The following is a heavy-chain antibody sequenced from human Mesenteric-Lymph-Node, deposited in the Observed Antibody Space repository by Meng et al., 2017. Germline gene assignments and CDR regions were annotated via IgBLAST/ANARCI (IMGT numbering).Heavy chain of an antibody. CDR3: ARVRGTTLYDSYLDY. CDR2: IRKKVNGYST. J-gene: IGHJ4*02. CDR1: GFIFSDHY. V-gene: IGHV3-72*01. Sequence: GESLKISCADSGFIFSDHYMDWVRQAPGKGLEWVGRIRKKVNGYSTEYAASVKGRFTISRDDSKNSLYLQMNSLETEDTAVYYCARVRGTTLYDSYLDYWGQGTLVTVSS. D-gene: IGHD2-8*01.